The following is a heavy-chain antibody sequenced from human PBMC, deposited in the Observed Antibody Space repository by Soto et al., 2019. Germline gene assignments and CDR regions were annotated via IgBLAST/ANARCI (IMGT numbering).Heavy chain of an antibody. CDR2: IRSDGGEE. CDR3: ATDVWGHVQ. V-gene: IGHV3-7*03. Sequence: VWSLRLSCSASGFTFIGFFMTWVLQAPGKGLERVAKIRSDGGEENSVDSVKGRFTISRDNDQKSLYLQMNDLRDDEKAIYYCATDVWGHVQWGQGHMVTVYS. J-gene: IGHJ1*01. CDR1: GFTFIGFF. D-gene: IGHD3-16*01.